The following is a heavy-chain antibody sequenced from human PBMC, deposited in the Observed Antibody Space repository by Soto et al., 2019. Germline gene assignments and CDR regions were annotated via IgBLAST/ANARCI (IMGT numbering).Heavy chain of an antibody. Sequence: SETLSLTCTVSGGSICSYYWSWIRQPPGKGLEWIGYIYYSGSTNYNPSLKSRVTISVDTSKNQFSLKLSSVTAADTAVYYCAAGSILRNFDYWGQGTLVTVSS. CDR2: IYYSGST. D-gene: IGHD1-26*01. J-gene: IGHJ4*02. V-gene: IGHV4-59*01. CDR1: GGSICSYY. CDR3: AAGSILRNFDY.